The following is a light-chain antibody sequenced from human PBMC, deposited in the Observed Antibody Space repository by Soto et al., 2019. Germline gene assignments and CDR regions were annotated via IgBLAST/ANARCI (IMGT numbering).Light chain of an antibody. CDR1: QVIGNPY. CDR2: STS. J-gene: IGKJ1*01. V-gene: IGKV1-17*01. CDR3: LQYWDYSWT. Sequence: IQMAQSPSSLSASVGDRVTVTCRASQVIGNPYIGWYQQRVGRPPKRLIYSTSALQSGVPWRFSGSGSGTELRLTISSLQPEDSATYYCLQYWDYSWTFGQGTKVEVK.